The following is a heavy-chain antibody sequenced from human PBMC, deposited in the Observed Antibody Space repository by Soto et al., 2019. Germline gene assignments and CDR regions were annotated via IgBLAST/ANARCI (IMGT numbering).Heavy chain of an antibody. Sequence: ASVKVSCKVSGYTLTELSMHWVRQAPGKGLEWMGGFDPEDGETIYAQKFQGRVTMTEDTSTDTAYMELSSLRSEDTAVHYCATETVNTTVTTLGYYYYYYMDVWGKGTTVTVSS. CDR1: GYTLTELS. V-gene: IGHV1-24*01. D-gene: IGHD4-17*01. J-gene: IGHJ6*03. CDR2: FDPEDGET. CDR3: ATETVNTTVTTLGYYYYYYMDV.